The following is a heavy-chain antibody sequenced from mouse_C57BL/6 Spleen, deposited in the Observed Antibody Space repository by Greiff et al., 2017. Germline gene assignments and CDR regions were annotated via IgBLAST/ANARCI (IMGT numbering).Heavy chain of an antibody. CDR1: GYTFTSYW. J-gene: IGHJ1*03. V-gene: IGHV1-72*01. D-gene: IGHD1-1*01. Sequence: VQLQQPGAELVKPGASVKLSCKASGYTFTSYWMHWVKQRPGRGLEWIGRIDPNSGGTKYNEKFQSKATLTVDKPSSTAYMQLSSLTSEDSAVYDCAREMDGSSVWYFDVWGTGTTVTVSS. CDR2: IDPNSGGT. CDR3: AREMDGSSVWYFDV.